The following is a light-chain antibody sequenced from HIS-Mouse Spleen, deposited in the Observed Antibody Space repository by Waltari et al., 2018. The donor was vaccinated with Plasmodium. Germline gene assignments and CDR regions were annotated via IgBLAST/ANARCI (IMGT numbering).Light chain of an antibody. V-gene: IGLV6-57*04. CDR2: EDN. CDR1: RGSIASTY. J-gene: IGLJ3*02. Sequence: NFMLTQPHSVSESPGKTVTISCTRSRGSIASTYLQWYQQRPGSAPTTVIYEDNQRPSGVPDRFSGSIDSSSNSASLTISGLKTEDEADYYCQSYDSSNWVFGGGTKLTVL. CDR3: QSYDSSNWV.